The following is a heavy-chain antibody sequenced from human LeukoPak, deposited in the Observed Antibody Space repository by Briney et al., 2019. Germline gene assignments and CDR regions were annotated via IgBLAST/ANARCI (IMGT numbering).Heavy chain of an antibody. Sequence: GGSLRLSCAASGFTFSSYSMNWVRQAPGKGLEWVSYISSSSSTIYYADSVKGRFTISRDNAKNSLYLQMNSLRAEDTAVYYCARVDTTKGDYFDYWGQGTLVTVS. CDR2: ISSSSSTI. CDR1: GFTFSSYS. CDR3: ARVDTTKGDYFDY. D-gene: IGHD5-18*01. J-gene: IGHJ4*02. V-gene: IGHV3-48*01.